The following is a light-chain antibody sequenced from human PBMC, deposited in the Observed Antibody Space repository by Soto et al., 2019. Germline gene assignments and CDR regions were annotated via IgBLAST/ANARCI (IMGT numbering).Light chain of an antibody. CDR2: DVT. V-gene: IGLV2-14*01. CDR1: SSDVGGNNY. J-gene: IGLJ1*01. CDR3: SSYTSTSTYV. Sequence: QSALTQPASVSGSPGQSITISCTGNSSDVGGNNYVSWYQQHPGKAPKLMIYDVTNRPSGVSNRFSGSKSGNTASLTISGLQDEDEADYYCSSYTSTSTYVFGTGTKLTVL.